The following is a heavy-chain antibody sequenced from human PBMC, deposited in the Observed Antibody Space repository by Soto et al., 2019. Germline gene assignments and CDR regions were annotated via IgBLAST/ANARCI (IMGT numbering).Heavy chain of an antibody. CDR1: GFTFXXXA. Sequence: PGGSLRLSCAASGFTFXXXAMTWVXXXPGXXLEWVSGISGSGGRSYYADSVKGRFTISRDNSKSTLYLQMNSLRAEDTAVYYCAKAYFVWSSEQPYYFDYWGQGTLVTVSS. V-gene: IGHV3-23*01. CDR3: AKAYFVWSSEQPYYFDY. J-gene: IGHJ4*02. CDR2: ISGSGGRS. D-gene: IGHD3-16*01.